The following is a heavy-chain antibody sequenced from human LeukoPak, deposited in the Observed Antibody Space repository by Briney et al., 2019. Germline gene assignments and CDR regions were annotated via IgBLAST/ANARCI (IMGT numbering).Heavy chain of an antibody. CDR3: TRGRYDILTGYYNPLFDY. V-gene: IGHV3-49*04. CDR2: IRSKAYGGTT. Sequence: GGSLRLSCTASRFTFGDYAMSWVRQAPGKGLEWVGFIRSKAYGGTTEYAASVKGRFTISRDDSKSIAYLQMNSLKTEDTAVYYCTRGRYDILTGYYNPLFDYWGQGTQVTVSS. D-gene: IGHD3-9*01. CDR1: RFTFGDYA. J-gene: IGHJ4*02.